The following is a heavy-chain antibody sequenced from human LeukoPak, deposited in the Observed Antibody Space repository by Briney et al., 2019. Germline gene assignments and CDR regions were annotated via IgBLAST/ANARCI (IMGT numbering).Heavy chain of an antibody. CDR3: AREDRDLLIFDY. D-gene: IGHD1-26*01. J-gene: IGHJ4*02. V-gene: IGHV4-61*02. CDR2: IYTSVGT. Sequence: PSETLSLTCTVSGGSISSANYYWSWIRQPAGKGLEWIGRIYTSVGTNYNPSLKSRVTISVDTSKNQFSLKLNSVTAADTAVYYCAREDRDLLIFDYWGQGTLVTVSS. CDR1: GGSISSANYY.